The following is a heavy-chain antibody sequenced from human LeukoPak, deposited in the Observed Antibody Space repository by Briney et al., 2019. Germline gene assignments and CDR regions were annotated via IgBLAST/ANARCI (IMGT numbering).Heavy chain of an antibody. CDR3: ATLNTVAGFDY. D-gene: IGHD6-19*01. Sequence: ASVKVSCKASGYTFTTHDINWVRQATGQGLEWLGWMSPNSGDTGYAQKFQGRVTMTSDSSISTAYMELSSLRSEDTAVYYCATLNTVAGFDYWGQGTLVTVSS. CDR2: MSPNSGDT. CDR1: GYTFTTHD. V-gene: IGHV1-8*01. J-gene: IGHJ4*02.